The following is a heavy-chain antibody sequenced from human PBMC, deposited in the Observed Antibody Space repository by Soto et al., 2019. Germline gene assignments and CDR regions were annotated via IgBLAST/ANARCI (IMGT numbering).Heavy chain of an antibody. Sequence: PSETLSLTCDVSGGSITYGNWWIWVRQPPVKGLEWIGEIYPSGSTNYNPSLKRRVTLSLDKSKNQFSLKLTSVTAADTAVYYCARVSYSSSWYYWGQGTLVTVSS. J-gene: IGHJ4*02. CDR1: GGSITYGNW. V-gene: IGHV4-4*02. CDR2: IYPSGST. D-gene: IGHD6-13*01. CDR3: ARVSYSSSWYY.